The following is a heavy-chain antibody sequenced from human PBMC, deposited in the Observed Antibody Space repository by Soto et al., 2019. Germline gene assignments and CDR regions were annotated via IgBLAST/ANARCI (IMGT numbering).Heavy chain of an antibody. CDR1: GGSISSGDYY. D-gene: IGHD4-17*01. CDR2: IYYSGST. V-gene: IGHV4-30-4*01. CDR3: ARDRRVGTVTTKDYYYGMDV. J-gene: IGHJ6*02. Sequence: PSETLSLTCTVSGGSISSGDYYWSWIRQPPGKGLEWIGYIYYSGSTYYNPSLKSRVTISVDTSKNQFSLKLSSVTAADTAVYYCARDRRVGTVTTKDYYYGMDVWGQGTTVTVSS.